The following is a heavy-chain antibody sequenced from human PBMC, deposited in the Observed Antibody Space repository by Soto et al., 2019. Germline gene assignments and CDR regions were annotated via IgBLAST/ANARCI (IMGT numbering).Heavy chain of an antibody. D-gene: IGHD2-15*01. CDR1: GGSISSGGYY. CDR3: ARDNGCSGGCCYQTAGYFKH. CDR2: IYYSGST. J-gene: IGHJ1*01. Sequence: SETLSLTCTFSGGSISSGGYYWSWIRQHPGKGLEWIGYIYYSGSTYYNPSLKSRVTISVDTSKNQFSLKLSSVTAADTAVYYCARDNGCSGGCCYQTAGYFKHWGQGTLVTVSS. V-gene: IGHV4-31*03.